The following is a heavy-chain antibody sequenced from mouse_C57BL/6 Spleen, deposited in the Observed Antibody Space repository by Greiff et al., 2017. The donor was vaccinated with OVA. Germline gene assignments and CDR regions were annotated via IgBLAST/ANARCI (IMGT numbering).Heavy chain of an antibody. CDR2: IYPGSGST. CDR1: GYTFTSYW. Sequence: QVQLKQSGAELVKPGASVKMSCKASGYTFTSYWITWVKQRPGQGLEWIGDIYPGSGSTNYNEKFKSKATLTVDTSSSTAYMQLSSLTSEDSAVYYCARGNSLYAMDYWGQGTSVTVSS. CDR3: ARGNSLYAMDY. V-gene: IGHV1-55*01. J-gene: IGHJ4*01.